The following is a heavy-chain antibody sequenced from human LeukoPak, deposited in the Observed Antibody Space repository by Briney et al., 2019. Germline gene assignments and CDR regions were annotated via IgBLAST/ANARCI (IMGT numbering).Heavy chain of an antibody. CDR3: AKDRYGDYEAPFHYYMDA. D-gene: IGHD5-12*01. Sequence: SVKVSCKASGGTFSSYAISWVRQAPGQGLEWMGGIIPIFGTANYAQKFQGRVTITADKSTSTAYMELSSLRSDDTAVYYCAKDRYGDYEAPFHYYMDAWGRGTTVTVSS. CDR1: GGTFSSYA. V-gene: IGHV1-69*06. J-gene: IGHJ6*03. CDR2: IIPIFGTA.